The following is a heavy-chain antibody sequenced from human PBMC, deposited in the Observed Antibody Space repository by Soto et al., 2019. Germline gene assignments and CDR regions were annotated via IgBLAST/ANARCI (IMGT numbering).Heavy chain of an antibody. CDR1: GFTVSSYA. D-gene: IGHD3-22*01. CDR2: ISSNGGNT. CDR3: VNGAFYDSEVRTFDI. Sequence: VGSLRLSGSASGFTVSSYAMHWVRQAPGKGLEYVSGISSNGGNTYYADSVKGRLTISRDNSKNTLYLQMSSLKAEDTALYYCVNGAFYDSEVRTFDIWGQGTMVTVS. J-gene: IGHJ3*02. V-gene: IGHV3-64D*06.